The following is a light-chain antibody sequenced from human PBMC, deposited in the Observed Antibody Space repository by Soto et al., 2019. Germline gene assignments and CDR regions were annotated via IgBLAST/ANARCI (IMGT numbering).Light chain of an antibody. CDR1: QSVGSY. V-gene: IGKV3-20*01. Sequence: ETVLPQSPATLSLSPGESATLSGRASQSVGSYLAWYQQKPGQAPRLLIHGASNRAPGIPARFRGSGSGTDFTLTISRLEPEEFAVYYCQQFGSSPLTFGQGTRLEIK. CDR3: QQFGSSPLT. CDR2: GAS. J-gene: IGKJ5*01.